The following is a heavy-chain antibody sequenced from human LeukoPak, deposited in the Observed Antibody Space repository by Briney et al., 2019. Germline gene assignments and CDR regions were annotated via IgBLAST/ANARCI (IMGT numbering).Heavy chain of an antibody. J-gene: IGHJ5*02. V-gene: IGHV3-74*01. Sequence: GGSLRLSCAASGFTFSSYWMHWARQAPGKGLVWVSRINSDGSSTSYADSVKGRFTISRDNAKNTLYLQMNSLRAEDTAVYYCASFSGSYDNWFDPWGQGTLVTVSS. CDR2: INSDGSST. D-gene: IGHD1-26*01. CDR1: GFTFSSYW. CDR3: ASFSGSYDNWFDP.